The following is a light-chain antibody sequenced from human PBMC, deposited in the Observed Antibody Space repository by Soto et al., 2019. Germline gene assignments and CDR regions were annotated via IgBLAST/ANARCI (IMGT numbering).Light chain of an antibody. Sequence: QSVLTQSPSASGTPGQGVTISCTGAGSNIGSNAVHWYQQLPATAPKLLIFNSNQRPSGVPARFSGSKSGTSASLAISGVQSEDEAGYHCAAWDDSLKGVVFGGGTKLTVL. CDR2: NSN. CDR3: AAWDDSLKGVV. J-gene: IGLJ2*01. CDR1: GSNIGSNA. V-gene: IGLV1-44*01.